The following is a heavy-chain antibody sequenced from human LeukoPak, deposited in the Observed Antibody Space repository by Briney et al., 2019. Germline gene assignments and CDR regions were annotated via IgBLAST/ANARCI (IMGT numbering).Heavy chain of an antibody. CDR2: ISYDGSNK. CDR3: AKDPATRGTDY. D-gene: IGHD3-10*01. V-gene: IGHV3-30*18. J-gene: IGHJ4*02. CDR1: GFTFTTYG. Sequence: PGRSLRLSCAASGFTFTTYGIHWVRQAPGKGLEWVAAISYDGSNKYYADSVKGRFTISRDTSKNTLYLQMNSLRAEDTAVYYCAKDPATRGTDYWGQGTLVTVSS.